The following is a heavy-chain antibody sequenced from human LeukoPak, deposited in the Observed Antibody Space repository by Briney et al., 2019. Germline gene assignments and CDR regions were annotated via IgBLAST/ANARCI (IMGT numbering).Heavy chain of an antibody. CDR1: GASISNFY. CDR3: ARLHCSSPSCHRNWFDT. Sequence: SETLPLTCTVSGASISNFYWSWIRQPPGKGLEWIGDISYSGSTNYNPSLKSRVTMSVDTSKNQFSLKLRSVTAADTAVYYCARLHCSSPSCHRNWFDTWGQGTLVTVSS. J-gene: IGHJ5*02. D-gene: IGHD2-2*01. V-gene: IGHV4-59*01. CDR2: ISYSGST.